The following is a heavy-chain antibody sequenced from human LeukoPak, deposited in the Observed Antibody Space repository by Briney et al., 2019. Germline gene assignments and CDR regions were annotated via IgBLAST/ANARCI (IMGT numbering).Heavy chain of an antibody. CDR1: GYTLTELS. CDR3: ASRDIVVVPAAMRRDYYYYGMDV. CDR2: IIPIFGTA. Sequence: ASVKVSCKVSGYTLTELSMHWVRQAPGQGLEWMGGIIPIFGTANYAQKFQGRVTITADESTSTAYMELSSLRSEDTAVYYCASRDIVVVPAAMRRDYYYYGMDVWGQGTTVTVSS. J-gene: IGHJ6*02. V-gene: IGHV1-69*13. D-gene: IGHD2-2*01.